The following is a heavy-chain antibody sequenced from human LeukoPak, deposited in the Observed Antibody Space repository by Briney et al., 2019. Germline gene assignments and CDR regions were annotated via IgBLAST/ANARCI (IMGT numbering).Heavy chain of an antibody. Sequence: PGGSLRLSCAASGFTFSSHEMIWVRQAPGKGLEWVSFISESGSTTRYADSVKGRVTISRDNAENSMSLQMNSLTVEDAAVYYCARELTVFDALDIWGQGTMITVSS. CDR2: ISESGSTT. CDR3: ARELTVFDALDI. V-gene: IGHV3-48*03. D-gene: IGHD4-17*01. J-gene: IGHJ3*02. CDR1: GFTFSSHE.